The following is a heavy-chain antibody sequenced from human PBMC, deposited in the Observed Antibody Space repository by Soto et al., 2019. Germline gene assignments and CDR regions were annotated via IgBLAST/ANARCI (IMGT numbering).Heavy chain of an antibody. CDR1: GGSFSDYS. CDR2: INHSGST. J-gene: IGHJ3*02. V-gene: IGHV4-34*01. CDR3: ARGGRLRFDAFDI. D-gene: IGHD5-12*01. Sequence: SEPLSLPCAVYGGSFSDYSWTWIRQPPGKGLEWIGEINHSGSTNYNPSLKSRVTISVDTSKNQFSLKLSSVTAADTAVYYCARGGRLRFDAFDIWGQGTMVTVSS.